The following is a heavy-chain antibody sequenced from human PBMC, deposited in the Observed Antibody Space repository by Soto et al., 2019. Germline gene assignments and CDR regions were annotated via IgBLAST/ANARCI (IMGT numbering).Heavy chain of an antibody. J-gene: IGHJ4*02. V-gene: IGHV1-69*01. CDR1: GGTFSSFA. CDR3: AREWGTAGWGNFDY. Sequence: QVQLVQSGAEVKKPGSSVKVSCKASGGTFSSFAISWVRQAPGQGLEWVGGIISIFGTANYAQKFQGRVTLTADESTSTAYMELSSLRSEDTAVYYCAREWGTAGWGNFDYWGQGTLVTVSS. D-gene: IGHD3-16*01. CDR2: IISIFGTA.